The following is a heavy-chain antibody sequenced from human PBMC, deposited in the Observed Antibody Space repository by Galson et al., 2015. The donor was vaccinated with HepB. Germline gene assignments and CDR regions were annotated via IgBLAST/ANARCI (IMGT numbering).Heavy chain of an antibody. Sequence: SLRLSCAASGFTFSSYWMSWVRQAPGKGLEWVANIKQDGSEKYYVDSVKGRFTISRDNAKNSLYLQMNSLRAEDTAVYYCARQLIRYFDYGRGYYFDYWGQGTLVTVSS. CDR2: IKQDGSEK. CDR3: ARQLIRYFDYGRGYYFDY. D-gene: IGHD3-9*01. CDR1: GFTFSSYW. V-gene: IGHV3-7*03. J-gene: IGHJ4*02.